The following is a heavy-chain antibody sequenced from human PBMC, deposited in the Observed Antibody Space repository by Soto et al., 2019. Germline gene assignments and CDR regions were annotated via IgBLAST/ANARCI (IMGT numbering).Heavy chain of an antibody. D-gene: IGHD4-17*01. CDR3: PRGYGDYVRDC. Sequence: EVQLVESGGGLVQPGESLKLSCAVSGFTFSGSAMHWVRQASGKGLEWVGRIRSKATNYATAYAASVKGRFTISRDDSKNTAYLQMNRLRGEDTAVYYCPRGYGDYVRDCWGQGTLVPVSS. V-gene: IGHV3-73*01. J-gene: IGHJ4*02. CDR2: IRSKATNYAT. CDR1: GFTFSGSA.